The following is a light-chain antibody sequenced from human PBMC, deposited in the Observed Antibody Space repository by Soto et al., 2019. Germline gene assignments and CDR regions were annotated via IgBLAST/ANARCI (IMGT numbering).Light chain of an antibody. CDR2: EVF. CDR3: CSFAGATWV. V-gene: IGLV2-23*02. CDR1: TSDVGGYDL. Sequence: ALAQPASVSGSPGQSITIPCTGTTSDVGGYDLVSWYQQHPGKAPKLMIYEVFKWPSGVSARFSGSKSGNTASLTISGLQAEDEADYYCCSFAGATWVFGGGTKVTVL. J-gene: IGLJ3*02.